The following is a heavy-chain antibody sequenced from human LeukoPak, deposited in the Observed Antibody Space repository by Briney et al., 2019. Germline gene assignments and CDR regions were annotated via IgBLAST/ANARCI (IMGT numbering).Heavy chain of an antibody. CDR2: INRDGSDT. V-gene: IGHV3-74*01. D-gene: IGHD5-12*01. CDR3: ARDRTAYSYGTLFDY. Sequence: GGSLRLSCAASGFTFNSYYMNWVRQAPGKGLVWVSRINRDGSDTIYADSVKGRFIISRDNAKNTLFLQVNSLRAEDTAVYYCARDRTAYSYGTLFDYWGQGTLVTVSS. J-gene: IGHJ4*02. CDR1: GFTFNSYY.